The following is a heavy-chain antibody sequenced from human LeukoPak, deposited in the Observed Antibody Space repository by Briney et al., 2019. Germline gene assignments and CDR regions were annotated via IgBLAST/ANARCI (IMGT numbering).Heavy chain of an antibody. V-gene: IGHV4-59*08. CDR2: ISYRGST. Sequence: SETLSLTCTVSGGSINTYYWGWIRQAPGEGLEWLGYISYRGSTNYNPSLKSRVTISVDTSNNQFSLRLRSVTAADTAIYYCARRRQLIRSDYFDYWGQGTLITVSS. CDR3: ARRRQLIRSDYFDY. CDR1: GGSINTYY. D-gene: IGHD4-17*01. J-gene: IGHJ4*01.